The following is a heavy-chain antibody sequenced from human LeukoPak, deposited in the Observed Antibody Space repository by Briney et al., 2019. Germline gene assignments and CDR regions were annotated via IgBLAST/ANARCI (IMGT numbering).Heavy chain of an antibody. D-gene: IGHD6-13*01. V-gene: IGHV3-23*01. CDR2: ISGSGGST. J-gene: IGHJ4*02. CDR1: GFTFSSYS. CDR3: AKALLRSSWYDY. Sequence: PGGSLRLSCAASGFTFSSYSMNWVRQAPGKGLEWVSAISGSGGSTYYADSVKGRFTISRDNSKNTLYLQMNSLRAEDTAVYYCAKALLRSSWYDYWGQGTLVTVSS.